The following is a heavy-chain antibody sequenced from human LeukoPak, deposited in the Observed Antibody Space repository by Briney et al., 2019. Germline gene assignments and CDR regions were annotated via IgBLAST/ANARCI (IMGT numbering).Heavy chain of an antibody. CDR1: GGSFSGYY. Sequence: SETLSLTCAVYGGSFSGYYWSWIRQPPGKGLEWIGEINHSGSTNYNPSLKSRVTISVDTSKNQFSLQLNSVTPEDTAVYYCARGNWGDRAYYYYGMDVWGQGTTVTVSS. V-gene: IGHV4-34*01. CDR2: INHSGST. CDR3: ARGNWGDRAYYYYGMDV. J-gene: IGHJ6*02. D-gene: IGHD7-27*01.